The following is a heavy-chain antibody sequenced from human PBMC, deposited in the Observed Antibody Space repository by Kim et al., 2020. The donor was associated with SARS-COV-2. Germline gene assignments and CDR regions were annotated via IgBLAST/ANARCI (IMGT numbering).Heavy chain of an antibody. CDR3: ARSVTTVTNDGMDV. J-gene: IGHJ6*02. CDR2: ISSSSYT. V-gene: IGHV3-11*06. D-gene: IGHD4-17*01. Sequence: GGSLRLSCAASGFTFSDYYMSWIRQAPGKGLEWVSYISSSSYTNYADSVKGRFTISRDNAKNSLYLQMNSLRAEDTAVYYCARSVTTVTNDGMDVWGQGTTVTVSS. CDR1: GFTFSDYY.